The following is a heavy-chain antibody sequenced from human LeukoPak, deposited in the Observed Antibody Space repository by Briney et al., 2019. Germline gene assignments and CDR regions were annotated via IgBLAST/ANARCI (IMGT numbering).Heavy chain of an antibody. CDR2: IYSGGST. D-gene: IGHD6-19*01. CDR3: ARDSLTVAADGYGMDV. V-gene: IGHV3-53*01. Sequence: GGSLRLSCAASGFTFSSNYMSWVRQAPGKGLEWVSVIYSGGSTYYADSVKGRFTISRDNSKNTLYLQMNSLRAEDTAVYYCARDSLTVAADGYGMDVWGQGTTVTVSS. J-gene: IGHJ6*02. CDR1: GFTFSSNY.